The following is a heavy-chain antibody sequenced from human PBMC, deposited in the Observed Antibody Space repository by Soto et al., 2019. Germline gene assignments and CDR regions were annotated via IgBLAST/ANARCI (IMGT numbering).Heavy chain of an antibody. D-gene: IGHD3-10*01. Sequence: SETLSLTCTVSSGSISSSSYYWGWIRQPPGKGLEWIGSIYYSGSTYYNPSLKSRVTISVDTSKNQFSLKLSSVTAADTAVYYCARALRVRGVIIPYYYYMDVWGKGTTVTVSS. V-gene: IGHV4-39*01. CDR3: ARALRVRGVIIPYYYYMDV. J-gene: IGHJ6*03. CDR2: IYYSGST. CDR1: SGSISSSSYY.